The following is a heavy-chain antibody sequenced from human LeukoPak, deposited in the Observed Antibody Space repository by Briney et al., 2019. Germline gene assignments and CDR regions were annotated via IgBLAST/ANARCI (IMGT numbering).Heavy chain of an antibody. Sequence: GGSLRLSCAASGFTFSSFAMTWVRQDPGKGLEWVSTISGSGGSTYYADSVKGRFTISRDNFKNTLHLQMDSLRAEDTAVYYCAKDRGYCSSITCRTVDYWGQGTLVTVSS. CDR1: GFTFSSFA. V-gene: IGHV3-23*01. D-gene: IGHD2-2*01. CDR2: ISGSGGST. CDR3: AKDRGYCSSITCRTVDY. J-gene: IGHJ4*02.